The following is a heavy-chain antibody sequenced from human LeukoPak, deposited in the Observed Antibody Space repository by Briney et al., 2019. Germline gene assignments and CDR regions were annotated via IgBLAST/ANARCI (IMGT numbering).Heavy chain of an antibody. V-gene: IGHV1-2*02. CDR2: INPNSGGT. D-gene: IGHD1-7*01. J-gene: IGHJ4*02. Sequence: APVKVSCKASGYTFTIYYMHWVRQAPGQGLEYMGWINPNSGGTNYAQKFQGRVTMTRDTPISTAYMELSRLRSDDTAVYYCARDLGWNYEDYWGQGTLVTVSS. CDR3: ARDLGWNYEDY. CDR1: GYTFTIYY.